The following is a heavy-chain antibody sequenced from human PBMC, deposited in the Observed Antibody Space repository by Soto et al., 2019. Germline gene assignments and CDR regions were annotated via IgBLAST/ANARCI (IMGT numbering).Heavy chain of an antibody. CDR3: ARSAISPFGGLIGPFDY. CDR1: GYTFTGYA. Sequence: QVQLVQSGAEEKKPVSSVKVSCKASGYTFTGYAMHWVRQAPGQRLEWMAWSNAGNGNTKYSQRSQGRVTITRDTSASTVYMELSSLRSEDTAVYYCARSAISPFGGLIGPFDYWGQGNLVTVSS. J-gene: IGHJ4*02. CDR2: SNAGNGNT. D-gene: IGHD3-16*02. V-gene: IGHV1-3*05.